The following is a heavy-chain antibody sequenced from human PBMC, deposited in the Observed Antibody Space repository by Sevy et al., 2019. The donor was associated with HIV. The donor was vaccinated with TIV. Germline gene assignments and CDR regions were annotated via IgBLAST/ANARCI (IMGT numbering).Heavy chain of an antibody. CDR3: ARVGYYDSSGYLWFDP. J-gene: IGHJ5*02. D-gene: IGHD3-22*01. V-gene: IGHV4-4*07. CDR2: IYTSGST. CDR1: GGSISSYY. Sequence: SETLSLTCTVSGGSISSYYWSWIRQPAGKGLEWIGRIYTSGSTNYNPSLKSRVTMSVDTSKSQFSLKLSSVTAADTAVYYCARVGYYDSSGYLWFDPWGQGTLVTVSS.